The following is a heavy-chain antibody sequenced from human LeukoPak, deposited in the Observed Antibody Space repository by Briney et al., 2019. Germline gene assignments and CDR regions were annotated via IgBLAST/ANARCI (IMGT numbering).Heavy chain of an antibody. V-gene: IGHV3-21*01. D-gene: IGHD6-19*01. CDR2: ISDSGGNT. Sequence: GGSLRLSCAASGFTFNSYAMSWVRQAPWERLQWVSGISDSGGNTYYADSVKGRFTISRDNAKNSLYLQMNSLRAEDTAVYYCARVSLVAGPYYYYGMDVWGQGTTVTVSS. CDR1: GFTFNSYA. J-gene: IGHJ6*02. CDR3: ARVSLVAGPYYYYGMDV.